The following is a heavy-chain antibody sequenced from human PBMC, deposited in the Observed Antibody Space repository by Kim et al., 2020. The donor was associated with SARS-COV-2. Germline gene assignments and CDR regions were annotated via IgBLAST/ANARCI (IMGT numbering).Heavy chain of an antibody. CDR3: AKGMAEWLRGAYNWFDP. CDR2: ISGNSGSI. J-gene: IGHJ5*02. D-gene: IGHD3-3*01. CDR1: GFTFGDYA. V-gene: IGHV3-9*01. Sequence: GGSLRLSCAASGFTFGDYAMHWVRQAPGKGLEWVSGISGNSGSICYADSVKGRFTISRDNAKNSLYLQMNSLRAEDTALYYCAKGMAEWLRGAYNWFDPWGQGTLVAVCS.